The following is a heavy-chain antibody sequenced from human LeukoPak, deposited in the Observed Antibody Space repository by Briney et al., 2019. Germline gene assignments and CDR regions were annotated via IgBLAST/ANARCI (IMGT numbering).Heavy chain of an antibody. J-gene: IGHJ5*02. CDR2: INHSGST. CDR3: ARGRRKWFDP. D-gene: IGHD1-14*01. V-gene: IGHV4-34*01. CDR1: GGSFSGYY. Sequence: SETLSLTCAVYGGSFSGYYWSWIRQPPGKGLEWIGEINHSGSTNYNPSLKSQVTISVDTSKNQFSLKLSSVTAADTAVYYCARGRRKWFDPWGQGTLVTVSS.